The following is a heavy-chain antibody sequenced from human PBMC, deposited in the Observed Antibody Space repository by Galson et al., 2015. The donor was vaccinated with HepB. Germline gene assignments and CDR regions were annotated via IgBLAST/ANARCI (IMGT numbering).Heavy chain of an antibody. D-gene: IGHD6-13*01. V-gene: IGHV7-4-1*02. CDR3: ARDSIAAPPGGWFDP. CDR1: GYTFTSYA. CDR2: INTNTGNP. J-gene: IGHJ5*02. Sequence: SVKVSCKASGYTFTSYAMNWVRQAPGQGLEWMGWINTNTGNPTYAQGFTGRFVFSLDTSVSTAYLQISSLKAEDAAVYYCARDSIAAPPGGWFDPWGQGTLVTVSS.